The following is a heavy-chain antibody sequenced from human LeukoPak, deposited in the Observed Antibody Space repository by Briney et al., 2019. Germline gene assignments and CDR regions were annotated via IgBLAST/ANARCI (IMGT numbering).Heavy chain of an antibody. Sequence: GGSLRLSCAASGFTFSSYSMNWVRQAPGKGLEWVSSISSRSSYIYYADSVKGRFTISRDNAKNSLYLQMNSLRAEDTAVYYCARGKSGSYGTKGYWGQGTLVTVSS. CDR2: ISSRSSYI. V-gene: IGHV3-21*01. D-gene: IGHD1-26*01. J-gene: IGHJ4*02. CDR1: GFTFSSYS. CDR3: ARGKSGSYGTKGY.